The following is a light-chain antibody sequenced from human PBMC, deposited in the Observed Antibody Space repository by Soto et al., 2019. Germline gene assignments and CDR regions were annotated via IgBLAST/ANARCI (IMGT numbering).Light chain of an antibody. J-gene: IGKJ2*01. Sequence: DIQMTQSPSTLSASVGDRVTITCRASQSISSWFAWYQQKPGKAPKLLIYKASSLESGVPSRFSGSGSGTEFTLTISSLQPDDFAIYYCQQYNSYPYTFGEGTKLEIK. V-gene: IGKV1-5*03. CDR1: QSISSW. CDR3: QQYNSYPYT. CDR2: KAS.